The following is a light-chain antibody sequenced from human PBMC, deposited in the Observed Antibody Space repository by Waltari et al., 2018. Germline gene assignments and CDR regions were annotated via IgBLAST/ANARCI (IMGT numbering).Light chain of an antibody. V-gene: IGLV1-51*01. CDR1: NPNIGNYT. J-gene: IGLJ2*01. CDR3: ATWDHSLRNVV. Sequence: HSVLTQPPSVYEAPGQKVNISCYGSNPNIGNYTMSWYHHLPGAAPKLLIYDNYKRPSGIPDRFSASKSGTSATLAITGLQMGDEADYYCATWDHSLRNVVFGGGTKLTFL. CDR2: DNY.